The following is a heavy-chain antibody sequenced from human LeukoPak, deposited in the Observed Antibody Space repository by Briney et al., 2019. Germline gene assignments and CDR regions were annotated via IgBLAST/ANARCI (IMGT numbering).Heavy chain of an antibody. V-gene: IGHV3-30*18. D-gene: IGHD1-26*01. CDR2: ISYDGNNK. CDR1: GFTFSSYG. CDR3: AKERSWELLMMAYDAFDI. J-gene: IGHJ3*02. Sequence: PGRSLRLSCAASGFTFSSYGMHWVRQAPGKGLEWVAVISYDGNNKYYADSVKGRFTISRDNSKNTLYLQMNSLRAEDTAVYYCAKERSWELLMMAYDAFDIWGQGTMVTVSS.